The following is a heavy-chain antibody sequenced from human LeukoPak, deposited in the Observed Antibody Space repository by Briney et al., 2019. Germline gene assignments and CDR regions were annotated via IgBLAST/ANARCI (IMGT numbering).Heavy chain of an antibody. D-gene: IGHD4-17*01. J-gene: IGHJ4*02. Sequence: GESLKISSKGFGYSFSSQWIGWVRQMPGKGLEWMGIIYPGDSETRYSPSFQGQVTFSADRSISTAYLQWSSLKASDTAMYYCARKHDYGDFPFDYWGQGTLVTVSS. CDR2: IYPGDSET. V-gene: IGHV5-51*01. CDR3: ARKHDYGDFPFDY. CDR1: GYSFSSQW.